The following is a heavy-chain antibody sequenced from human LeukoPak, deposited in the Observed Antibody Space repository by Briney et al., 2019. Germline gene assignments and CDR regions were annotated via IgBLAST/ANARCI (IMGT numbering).Heavy chain of an antibody. Sequence: GRSLRLSCAASGFTFDDYAMHWVRQAPGKGQEWVSGISWNSGSIGYADSVKGRFTISRDNAKNSLYLQMNSLRAEDTALYYCAKDISAGYSYGYYFDYWGQGTLVTVSS. D-gene: IGHD5-18*01. CDR3: AKDISAGYSYGYYFDY. CDR1: GFTFDDYA. J-gene: IGHJ4*02. V-gene: IGHV3-9*01. CDR2: ISWNSGSI.